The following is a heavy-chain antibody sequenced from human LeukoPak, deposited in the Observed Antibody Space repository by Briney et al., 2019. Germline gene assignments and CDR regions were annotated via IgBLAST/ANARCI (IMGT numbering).Heavy chain of an antibody. CDR1: GFTFSSYW. V-gene: IGHV3-7*01. J-gene: IGHJ5*02. Sequence: GGSLRLSCAASGFTFSSYWMSWVRQAPGKGLEWAANIKQDGSEKYYVDSVKGRFTISRDNAKNSLYLQMNSLRAEDTAVYYCARDGVVVGIGWFDPWGQGTLVTVSS. D-gene: IGHD2-15*01. CDR2: IKQDGSEK. CDR3: ARDGVVVGIGWFDP.